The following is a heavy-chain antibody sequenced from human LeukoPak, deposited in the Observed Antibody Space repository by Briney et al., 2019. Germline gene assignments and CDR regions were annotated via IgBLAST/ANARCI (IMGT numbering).Heavy chain of an antibody. J-gene: IGHJ4*02. CDR1: GGSFSGYY. D-gene: IGHD3-10*01. CDR2: INHSGST. V-gene: IGHV4-34*01. CDR3: ARGNPGDFDY. Sequence: SETLSLTCAVYGGSFSGYYWSWIRQPPGKGLEWIGEINHSGSTNYNPSLKRRVTISVDTSKNQFSLKLSSVTAADTAVYYCARGNPGDFDYWGQGTLVTVSS.